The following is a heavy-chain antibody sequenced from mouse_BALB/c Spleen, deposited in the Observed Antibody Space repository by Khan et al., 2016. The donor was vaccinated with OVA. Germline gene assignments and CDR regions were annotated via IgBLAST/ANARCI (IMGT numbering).Heavy chain of an antibody. CDR2: IWGDGST. Sequence: QVQLQQSGPGLVAPSQNLSITCTVSGFSLTGYGVNWVRQPPGKGLEWLGMIWGDGSTDYNSALKSRLSISKDNSKSQVFLKMNSLQTDDTARCYCARELRLGGFAYWGQGTLVTVSA. J-gene: IGHJ3*01. CDR1: GFSLTGYG. D-gene: IGHD1-2*01. CDR3: ARELRLGGFAY. V-gene: IGHV2-6-7*01.